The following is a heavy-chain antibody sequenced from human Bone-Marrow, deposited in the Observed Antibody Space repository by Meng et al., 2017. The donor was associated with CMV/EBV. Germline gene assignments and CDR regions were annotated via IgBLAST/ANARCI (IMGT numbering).Heavy chain of an antibody. D-gene: IGHD3-9*01. J-gene: IGHJ6*02. Sequence: GGSLRLSCAVSGFTVSNNYMNWVRQAPGKGLEWVSIIYGDATTYYTDSVKGRFTVSRDISKNTVYLQMNSLRAEDTAMYYCARAATTGYVLSLDVWGQGTTVTVYS. V-gene: IGHV3-53*01. CDR1: GFTVSNNY. CDR2: IYGDATT. CDR3: ARAATTGYVLSLDV.